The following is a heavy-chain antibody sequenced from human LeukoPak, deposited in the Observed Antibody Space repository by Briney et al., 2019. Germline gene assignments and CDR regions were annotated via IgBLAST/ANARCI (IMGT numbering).Heavy chain of an antibody. V-gene: IGHV4-59*01. CDR2: IYYSGST. Sequence: SETLSLTCTVSGGSISSYYWSWIRQPPGKGLEWIGYIYYSGSTNYNPSFKSRVTISVDTSKNQFSLKLSSVTAADTAVYYCARVGSRYYDSSGYYSNWFDPWGQGTLVTVSS. CDR3: ARVGSRYYDSSGYYSNWFDP. D-gene: IGHD3-22*01. CDR1: GGSISSYY. J-gene: IGHJ5*02.